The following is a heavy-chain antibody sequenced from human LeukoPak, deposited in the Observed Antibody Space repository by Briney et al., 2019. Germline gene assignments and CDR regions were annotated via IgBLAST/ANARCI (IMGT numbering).Heavy chain of an antibody. V-gene: IGHV4-39*07. CDR1: GGSISSSSYY. CDR3: ARGDVVASLDY. Sequence: SETLSLTCTVSGGSISSSSYYWGWIRQPPGKGLEWIGSIYYSGSTYYNPSLKSRVTISVDTSKNQFSLKLSSVTAADTAVYYCARGDVVASLDYWGQGTLVTVSS. CDR2: IYYSGST. J-gene: IGHJ4*02. D-gene: IGHD5-12*01.